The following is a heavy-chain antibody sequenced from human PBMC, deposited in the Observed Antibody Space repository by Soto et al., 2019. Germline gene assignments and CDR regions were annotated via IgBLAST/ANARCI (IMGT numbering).Heavy chain of an antibody. J-gene: IGHJ5*02. CDR2: INHSGST. D-gene: IGHD5-12*01. CDR1: GGSFSGYY. V-gene: IGHV4-34*01. CDR3: AAGVSGYDCVGCFLIDP. Sequence: PSETLSLTCAVYGGSFSGYYWTWIRQPPGTGLEWIGEINHSGSTNYNPSLKSRVTISVDTSKNQFSLKLSSVTAADTAVYYCAAGVSGYDCVGCFLIDPSGQATLVSVSS.